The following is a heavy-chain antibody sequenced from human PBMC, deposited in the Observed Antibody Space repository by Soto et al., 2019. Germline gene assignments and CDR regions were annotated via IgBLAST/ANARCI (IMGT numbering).Heavy chain of an antibody. CDR1: GGTFSSYA. V-gene: IGHV1-69*13. Sequence: SVKVSCKAYGGTFSSYAINWVRQAPGQGLEWMGGVIPIFGTTNYAQKFQGRVTITADESTSTAYMELSSLRSEDSAVYYCARSLGYCSSSTCYSLQFLEWSLRGMDVWGQGTTVTVSS. CDR2: VIPIFGTT. J-gene: IGHJ6*02. CDR3: ARSLGYCSSSTCYSLQFLEWSLRGMDV. D-gene: IGHD2-2*01.